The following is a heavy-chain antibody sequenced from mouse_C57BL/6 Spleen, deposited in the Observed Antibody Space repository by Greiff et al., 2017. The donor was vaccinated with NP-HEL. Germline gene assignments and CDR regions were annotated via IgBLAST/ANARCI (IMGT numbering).Heavy chain of an antibody. V-gene: IGHV1-85*01. D-gene: IGHD2-5*01. J-gene: IGHJ4*01. CDR2: IYPRDGST. Sequence: VQLVESGPELVKPGASVKLSCKASGYTFTSYDINWVKQRPGQGLEWIGWIYPRDGSTKYNEKFKGKATLTVDTSSSTAYMELHSMTFEASAVYFCARQEYSNYDYAMDYWGQGTSVTVSS. CDR3: ARQEYSNYDYAMDY. CDR1: GYTFTSYD.